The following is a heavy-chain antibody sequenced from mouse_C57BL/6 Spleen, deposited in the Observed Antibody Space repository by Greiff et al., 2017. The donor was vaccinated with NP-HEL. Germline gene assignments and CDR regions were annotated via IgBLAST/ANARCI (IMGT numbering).Heavy chain of an antibody. CDR1: GYTFTSYW. V-gene: IGHV1-52*01. Sequence: VQLQQPGAELVRPGSSVKLSCKASGYTFTSYWMHWVKQRPIQGLEWIGNIDPSDSETHYNQKFKDKATLTVDKSSSTAYMQLSSLTSEDSAVYYCASGKGGRNYYAMDYWGQGTSVTVSS. J-gene: IGHJ4*01. CDR2: IDPSDSET. CDR3: ASGKGGRNYYAMDY.